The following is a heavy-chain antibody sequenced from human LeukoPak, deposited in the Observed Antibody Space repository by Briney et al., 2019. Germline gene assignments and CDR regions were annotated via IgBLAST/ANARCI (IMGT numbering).Heavy chain of an antibody. J-gene: IGHJ1*01. Sequence: GGSLRLSCAASNFNFNNAWMNWVRQAPGKGLEWVSSISWNSGTIDYADSVKGRFTISRDNAKNSLYLQMNSLRPEDTALYYCAKSDSSGYHPLQHWGQGTLVTVSS. CDR1: NFNFNNAW. D-gene: IGHD3-22*01. CDR2: ISWNSGTI. CDR3: AKSDSSGYHPLQH. V-gene: IGHV3-9*01.